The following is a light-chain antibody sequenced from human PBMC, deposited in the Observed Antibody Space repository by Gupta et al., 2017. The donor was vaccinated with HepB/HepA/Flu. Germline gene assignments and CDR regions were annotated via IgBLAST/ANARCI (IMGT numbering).Light chain of an antibody. CDR2: WAS. J-gene: IGKJ3*01. Sequence: GSLGERATINCKSSQSVLYSSNNKNYLAWYQQKPGQPPKLLIYWASTRESGVPDRFSGSGSGTDFTLTISSRQAEDVAVYYCQQYYSTPPFTFGPGTKVDIK. CDR3: QQYYSTPPFT. CDR1: QSVLYSSNNKNY. V-gene: IGKV4-1*01.